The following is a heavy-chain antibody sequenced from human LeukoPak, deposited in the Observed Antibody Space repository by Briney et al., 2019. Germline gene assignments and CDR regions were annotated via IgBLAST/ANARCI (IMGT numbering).Heavy chain of an antibody. Sequence: GGSLRLSSAASGFIFSSNAMHWVRQAPGKGLEWVAVISYDGSNKYYADSVKGRFTISRDNSKNTLYLQMNSLRAEDTAVYYCARDLGYDFWSGDSIGVRYYGMDVWGQGTTVTVSS. J-gene: IGHJ6*02. V-gene: IGHV3-30-3*01. CDR2: ISYDGSNK. CDR3: ARDLGYDFWSGDSIGVRYYGMDV. D-gene: IGHD3-3*01. CDR1: GFIFSSNA.